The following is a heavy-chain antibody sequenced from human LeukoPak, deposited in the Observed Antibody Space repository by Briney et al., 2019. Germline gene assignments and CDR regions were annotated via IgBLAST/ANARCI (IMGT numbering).Heavy chain of an antibody. Sequence: SETLSLTCAVYGGSFSGYYWSWIRQPPGKGLEWIGEINHSGSTNYNPSLKSRVTTSVDTSKNQFSLKLSSVTAADTAVYYCARLTTVVTPVGVQDDYWGQGTLVTVSS. V-gene: IGHV4-34*01. CDR3: ARLTTVVTPVGVQDDY. J-gene: IGHJ4*02. CDR2: INHSGST. CDR1: GGSFSGYY. D-gene: IGHD4-23*01.